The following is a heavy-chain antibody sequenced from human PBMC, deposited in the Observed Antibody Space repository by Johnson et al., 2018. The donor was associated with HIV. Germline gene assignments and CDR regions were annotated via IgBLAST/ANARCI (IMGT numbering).Heavy chain of an antibody. Sequence: VQVVESGGGVVQPGRSLRLSCAASGLTFSSYAMYCVRQAPGKGLEWVAVISYDGSNKYYADSVKGRFTISRDNSKNTLYLQMNSLRAEDTAVYYCARDRDSIVGVPYAFDIWGQGTMVTVSS. D-gene: IGHD1-26*01. CDR3: ARDRDSIVGVPYAFDI. V-gene: IGHV3-30-3*01. CDR1: GLTFSSYA. CDR2: ISYDGSNK. J-gene: IGHJ3*02.